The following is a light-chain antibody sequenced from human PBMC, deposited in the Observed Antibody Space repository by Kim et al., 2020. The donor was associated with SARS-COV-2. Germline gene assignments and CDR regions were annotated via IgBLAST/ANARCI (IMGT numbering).Light chain of an antibody. Sequence: RQTATLTCTGDSNNVGNQGAAWLQQYQGQPPRLLSYRNNNRPSGISERISASRSGDTASLTITGLQPEDEADYYCSAWDSSLSAWLFGGGTQLTVL. CDR1: SNNVGNQG. CDR3: SAWDSSLSAWL. V-gene: IGLV10-54*01. J-gene: IGLJ3*02. CDR2: RNN.